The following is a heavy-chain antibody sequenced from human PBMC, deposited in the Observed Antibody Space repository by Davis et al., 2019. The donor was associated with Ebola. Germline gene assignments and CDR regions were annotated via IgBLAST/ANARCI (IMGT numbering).Heavy chain of an antibody. CDR1: GYTFTSYD. Sequence: SVKVSCKASGYTFTSYDINWVRQAPGQGLEWMGGIIPIFGTANYAQKFQGRVTITADKSTSTAYMELSSLRSEDTAVYYCASPWGDYIWGSYRSWGQGTLVTVSS. J-gene: IGHJ4*02. V-gene: IGHV1-69*06. CDR2: IIPIFGTA. D-gene: IGHD3-16*02. CDR3: ASPWGDYIWGSYRS.